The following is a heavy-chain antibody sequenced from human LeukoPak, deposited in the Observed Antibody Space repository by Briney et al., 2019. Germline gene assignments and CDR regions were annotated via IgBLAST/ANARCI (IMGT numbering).Heavy chain of an antibody. D-gene: IGHD2-2*01. Sequence: ASVKVSCKASGYSFTDYYIHWVRQAPGQGLEWMGWISPNSGDTNYAQKFQGRVTMTRDTSITTAYMELSSLTSDDTAVYYCATVERGYCSSINCYGWFDPWGQGTLVTVSS. J-gene: IGHJ5*02. CDR2: ISPNSGDT. CDR3: ATVERGYCSSINCYGWFDP. CDR1: GYSFTDYY. V-gene: IGHV1-2*02.